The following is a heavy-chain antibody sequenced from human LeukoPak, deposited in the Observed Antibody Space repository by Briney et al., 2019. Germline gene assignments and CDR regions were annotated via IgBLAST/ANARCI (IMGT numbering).Heavy chain of an antibody. D-gene: IGHD1-26*01. J-gene: IGHJ3*02. V-gene: IGHV4-34*01. CDR2: INHSGST. CDR1: GGSFSGYY. Sequence: SETLSLTCAVYGGSFSGYYWSWIRQPPGKGLEWIGEINHSGSTNYNPSLKSRVTISVDTSKNQFSLKLSSVTAADTAVYYCARMRRMGATLYALDIWGQGTMVTVSS. CDR3: ARMRRMGATLYALDI.